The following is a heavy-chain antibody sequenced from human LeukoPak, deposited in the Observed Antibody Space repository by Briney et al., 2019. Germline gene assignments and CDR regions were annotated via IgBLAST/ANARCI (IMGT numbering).Heavy chain of an antibody. J-gene: IGHJ4*02. CDR3: ARAGYSGYDFPLDY. Sequence: GGSVRLSCAASGFTFSSYWMSWVRQAPGKGLEWVANIKQDGSEKYYVDSVKGRFTISRDNAKNSLYLQMNSLRAEDTAVYYCARAGYSGYDFPLDYWGQGTLVTVSS. V-gene: IGHV3-7*03. CDR1: GFTFSSYW. CDR2: IKQDGSEK. D-gene: IGHD5-12*01.